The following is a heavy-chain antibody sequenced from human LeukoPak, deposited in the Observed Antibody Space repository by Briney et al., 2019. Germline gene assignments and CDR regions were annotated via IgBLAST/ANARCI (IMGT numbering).Heavy chain of an antibody. V-gene: IGHV1-2*02. CDR3: ARDARGSGYPNYYYYYGMDV. Sequence: ASVKVSCKASGYTFTGYYMHWVRQAPGQGLEWMGWINPNSGGTNYAQKFQGRVTMTRDTSISTAYMELSRLRSDDTAVYYCARDARGSGYPNYYYYYGMDVWGQGTTVTVSS. CDR1: GYTFTGYY. CDR2: INPNSGGT. J-gene: IGHJ6*02. D-gene: IGHD3-3*01.